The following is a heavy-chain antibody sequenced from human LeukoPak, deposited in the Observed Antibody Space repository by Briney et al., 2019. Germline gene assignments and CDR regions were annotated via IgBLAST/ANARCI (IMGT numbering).Heavy chain of an antibody. CDR3: ATSSPRNYFDH. CDR1: GFTFSGYA. V-gene: IGHV3-30-3*01. D-gene: IGHD1-14*01. J-gene: IGHJ4*02. Sequence: GGSLRLSCAASGFTFSGYAMHWVRQAPGKGLEWVAVISYDGTNKYYADSVKGRFTISRDDSQNTIYLQMDSLRAEDTAVYYCATSSPRNYFDHWGQGTLVTVSS. CDR2: ISYDGTNK.